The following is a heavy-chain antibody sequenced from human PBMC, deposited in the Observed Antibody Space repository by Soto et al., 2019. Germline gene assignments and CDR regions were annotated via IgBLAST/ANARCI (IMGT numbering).Heavy chain of an antibody. V-gene: IGHV1-2*02. J-gene: IGHJ4*02. D-gene: IGHD3-10*01. CDR3: ARDYYGSGSYCHFDY. Sequence: QVQLVQSGAEVKKPGASVKVSCKASGYTFTGYYMHWVRQAPGQGLDWMGWINPNSGGTNYAQKFQGRVTMTRDTSISTAYMELSRLRSDDTAVYYCARDYYGSGSYCHFDYWGQGTLVTVSS. CDR1: GYTFTGYY. CDR2: INPNSGGT.